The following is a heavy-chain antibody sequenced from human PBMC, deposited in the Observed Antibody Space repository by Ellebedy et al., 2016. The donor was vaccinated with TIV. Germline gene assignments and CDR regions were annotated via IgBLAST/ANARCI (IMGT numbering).Heavy chain of an antibody. CDR2: VYQSGTA. Sequence: MPSETLSLTCTDSDSFISSARYWGWIRQSPGKGLEWIGTVYQSGTAWYNPSLRSRVTISLDTSKTQFSLRLKLTSVTAADTAVYYCGRLVAASHADSWGQGTLVTVSS. J-gene: IGHJ5*01. D-gene: IGHD5-12*01. CDR3: GRLVAASHADS. V-gene: IGHV4-38-2*02. CDR1: DSFISSARY.